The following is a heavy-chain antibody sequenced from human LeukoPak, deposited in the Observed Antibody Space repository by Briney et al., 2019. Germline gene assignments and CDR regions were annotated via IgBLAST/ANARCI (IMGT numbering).Heavy chain of an antibody. CDR2: INWNSRST. D-gene: IGHD5-12*01. Sequence: GGSLRLSCAASGFTFNDFAMHWVRQPPGKGLEWVASINWNSRSTGYADSVKGRFTISRDNAKNSLYLQMNSLRAEDTALYYCAKDIRGYSGYDYGEYDYWGQGTLVTVSS. CDR1: GFTFNDFA. CDR3: AKDIRGYSGYDYGEYDY. J-gene: IGHJ4*02. V-gene: IGHV3-9*01.